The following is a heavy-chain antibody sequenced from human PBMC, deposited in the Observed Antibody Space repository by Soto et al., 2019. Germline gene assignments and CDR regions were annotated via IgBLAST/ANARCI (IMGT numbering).Heavy chain of an antibody. Sequence: SETLSLTCAVYGGSFSGYYWSWIRQPPGKGPEWIGEINHSGSTNYNPSLKSRVTISVDTSKNQFSLKLSSVTAADTAVYYCARGLKASYGSGSERHFDYWGQGTLVTVSS. V-gene: IGHV4-34*01. CDR2: INHSGST. D-gene: IGHD3-10*01. CDR1: GGSFSGYY. J-gene: IGHJ4*02. CDR3: ARGLKASYGSGSERHFDY.